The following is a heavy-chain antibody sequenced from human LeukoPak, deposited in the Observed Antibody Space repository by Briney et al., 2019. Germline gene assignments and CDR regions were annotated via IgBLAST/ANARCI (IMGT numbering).Heavy chain of an antibody. V-gene: IGHV3-23*01. CDR2: ISGRP. CDR3: AKALDYWYFDY. CDR1: GFTFSNYA. D-gene: IGHD2/OR15-2a*01. Sequence: GGSLRLSCAASGFTFSNYAMSWVRQAPGKGLEWISAISGRPSYADSVKGRFTISRDNSKNTLYLQVNSLRAEDTAVYYCAKALDYWYFDYWGQGTLVAVSS. J-gene: IGHJ4*02.